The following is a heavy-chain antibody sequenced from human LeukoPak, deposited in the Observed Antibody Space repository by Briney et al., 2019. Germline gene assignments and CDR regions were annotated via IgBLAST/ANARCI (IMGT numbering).Heavy chain of an antibody. V-gene: IGHV5-51*01. D-gene: IGHD4-17*01. CDR3: ARALRTGQGDYVPVL. J-gene: IGHJ4*02. CDR2: IYPGDSET. CDR1: GYKFTNYW. Sequence: HGESLKIPCKASGYKFTNYWIGWVRQMPGKGLEWMTIIYPGDSETRYSPSFQGQVIISADKSIGTMYLQWSSLKASDTAMYYCARALRTGQGDYVPVLWGQGTLVIVSS.